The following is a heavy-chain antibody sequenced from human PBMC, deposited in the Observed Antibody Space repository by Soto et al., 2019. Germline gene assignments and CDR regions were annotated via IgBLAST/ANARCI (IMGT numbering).Heavy chain of an antibody. CDR1: GDSVSGGYY. CDR3: ARDRGSYGMDV. V-gene: IGHV4-31*03. CDR2: VSPIGTP. J-gene: IGHJ6*02. Sequence: QVQLQESGPGLVKPSQTLSLTCTVSGDSVSGGYYWSWVRQRPRKGLEWIGYVSPIGTPYYSPSPNRRVSISIGTSKNQLSPEVRSVTAADTAVYYCARDRGSYGMDVWGQGTTVTVSS.